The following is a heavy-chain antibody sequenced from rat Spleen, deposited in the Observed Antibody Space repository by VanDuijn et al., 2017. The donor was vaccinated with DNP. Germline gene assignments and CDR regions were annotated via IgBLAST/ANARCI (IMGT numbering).Heavy chain of an antibody. Sequence: EVQLVESDGGLVQPGRSLKLSCTASGFTFSNYGMHWIRQAPTKGLEWVASISPSGGSTYYRDSVKGRFNISRDNAKSTLYLQMDSLRSEDTATYYCARQGLPGYISSYGIDAWGQGASVTVSS. D-gene: IGHD1-4*01. J-gene: IGHJ4*01. CDR2: ISPSGGST. CDR1: GFTFSNYG. CDR3: ARQGLPGYISSYGIDA. V-gene: IGHV5-19*01.